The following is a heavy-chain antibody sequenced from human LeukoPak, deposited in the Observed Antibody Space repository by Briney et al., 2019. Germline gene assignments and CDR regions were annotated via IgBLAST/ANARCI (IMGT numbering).Heavy chain of an antibody. CDR1: GFTFSSYG. J-gene: IGHJ4*02. CDR2: TSLDGSNK. V-gene: IGHV3-30*03. D-gene: IGHD7-27*01. Sequence: QPGGSLRLSCAASGFTFSSYGMHWVRQAPGRGLEWVAVTSLDGSNKLYTDTVRGRFIISRDNSKNTVYLQMGSLRAEDTAVYYCARDLTLGKPDYFDHWGQGTLVTVSS. CDR3: ARDLTLGKPDYFDH.